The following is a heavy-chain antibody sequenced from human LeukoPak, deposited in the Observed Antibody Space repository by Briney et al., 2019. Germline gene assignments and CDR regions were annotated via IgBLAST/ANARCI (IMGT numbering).Heavy chain of an antibody. CDR3: AKWGDYDVLTGYYDPDY. Sequence: PGGSLRLSCAASGFTFSNYAMSWVRQAPGKGLEWVSAITGSGGGTYYADSVKGRFTISRDNSKNTLYLQMNSLRAEVTAVYYCAKWGDYDVLTGYYDPDYWGQGTLVTVSS. CDR1: GFTFSNYA. V-gene: IGHV3-23*01. D-gene: IGHD3-9*01. J-gene: IGHJ4*02. CDR2: ITGSGGGT.